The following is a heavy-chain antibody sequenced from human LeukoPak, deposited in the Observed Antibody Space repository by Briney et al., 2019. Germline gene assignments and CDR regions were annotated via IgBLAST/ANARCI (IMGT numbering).Heavy chain of an antibody. Sequence: ASVKVSCKAPGYTFTSYYMHWVRQAPGQGLEWMGIINPSGGSTSYAQKFQGRITTTRDTSTSTVYMELSSLRSEDTAVYYCARDFHDSSGPPRNFQHWGQGTLVTVSS. CDR3: ARDFHDSSGPPRNFQH. CDR1: GYTFTSYY. CDR2: INPSGGST. V-gene: IGHV1-46*01. J-gene: IGHJ1*01. D-gene: IGHD3-22*01.